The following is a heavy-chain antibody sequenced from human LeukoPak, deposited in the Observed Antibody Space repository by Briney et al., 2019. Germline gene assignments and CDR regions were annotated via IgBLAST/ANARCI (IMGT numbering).Heavy chain of an antibody. CDR1: GFTFSSYW. CDR2: INSDGSST. CDR3: ARDSQYCTNGVCYISAPDY. D-gene: IGHD2-8*01. J-gene: IGHJ4*02. Sequence: PGGSLRLSCAASGFTFSSYWMHWVRHAPGKGLVWVSRINSDGSSTSYADSVKGRFTISRDNAKNTLYLQMNSLRAEDTAVYYCARDSQYCTNGVCYISAPDYWGQGTLVTASS. V-gene: IGHV3-74*01.